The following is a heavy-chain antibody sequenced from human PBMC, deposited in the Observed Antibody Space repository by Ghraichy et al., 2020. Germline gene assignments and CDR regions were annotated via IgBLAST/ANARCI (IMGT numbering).Heavy chain of an antibody. CDR1: GGSISSYY. V-gene: IGHV4-59*01. J-gene: IGHJ4*02. CDR2: IYYSGST. CDR3: ARDRENSGYDWGHFDY. Sequence: SETLSLTCTVSGGSISSYYWSWIRQPPGKGLEWIGYIYYSGSTNYNPSLKSRVTISVDTSKNQFSLKLSSVTAADTAVYYCARDRENSGYDWGHFDYWGQGTLVTVSS. D-gene: IGHD5-12*01.